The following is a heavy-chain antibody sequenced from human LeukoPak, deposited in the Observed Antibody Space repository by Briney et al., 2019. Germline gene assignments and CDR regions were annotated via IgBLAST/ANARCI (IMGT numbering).Heavy chain of an antibody. CDR3: AKDFGNYDFWSGYSFY. J-gene: IGHJ4*02. Sequence: GGTLRFYCAASGFTFCSYGMHWVRQAPGKGLEWVAFIRYDGSNKYYADSVKGRFTIPRDNSKNTLYLQMNSLRAEDTAVYYCAKDFGNYDFWSGYSFYWGQGTLVTVS. D-gene: IGHD3-3*01. CDR1: GFTFCSYG. CDR2: IRYDGSNK. V-gene: IGHV3-30*02.